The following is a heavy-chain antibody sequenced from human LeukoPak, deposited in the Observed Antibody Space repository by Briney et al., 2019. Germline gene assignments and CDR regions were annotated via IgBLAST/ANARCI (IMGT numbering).Heavy chain of an antibody. J-gene: IGHJ4*02. D-gene: IGHD5-18*01. CDR1: GFTFSSYW. CDR2: IRHDGSEK. Sequence: GGSLRLSCAASGFTFSSYWMSWVRQAPGKGLEWVANIRHDGSEKYYVDSVRGRFTISRDNAKDSLYLQMNSLRVEDTAVYYCARGGSRQYNFWGQGTLVTVSS. CDR3: ARGGSRQYNF. V-gene: IGHV3-7*01.